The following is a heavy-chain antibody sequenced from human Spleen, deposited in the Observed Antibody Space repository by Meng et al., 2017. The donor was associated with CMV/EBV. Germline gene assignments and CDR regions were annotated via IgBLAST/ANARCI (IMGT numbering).Heavy chain of an antibody. D-gene: IGHD3-9*01. Sequence: GGSLRLSCAASGFTFSAYGMHWVRQAPGRGLDWVTFIRYDGSKTYYSDSVKGRVTISRDMSKNTLYLQMSSLRPEDTAVYYCAKSWAGHFDKYYCMDVWGQGTTVTVSS. CDR3: AKSWAGHFDKYYCMDV. CDR2: IRYDGSKT. CDR1: GFTFSAYG. V-gene: IGHV3-30*02. J-gene: IGHJ6*02.